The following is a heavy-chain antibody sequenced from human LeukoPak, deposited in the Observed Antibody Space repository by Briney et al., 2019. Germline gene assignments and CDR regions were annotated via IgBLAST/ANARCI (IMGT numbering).Heavy chain of an antibody. Sequence: GGSLRLSCEGSGFTFSNYWMGWVRQAPGKGLQWVANIRTDGSEKYYVDSVKGRFTISRDNAKNSLYLQMNSLRAEDTAVYYCARDYWFGDPYYYYYYGMDVWGQGTTVTVSS. D-gene: IGHD3-10*01. CDR2: IRTDGSEK. V-gene: IGHV3-7*01. CDR1: GFTFSNYW. CDR3: ARDYWFGDPYYYYYYGMDV. J-gene: IGHJ6*02.